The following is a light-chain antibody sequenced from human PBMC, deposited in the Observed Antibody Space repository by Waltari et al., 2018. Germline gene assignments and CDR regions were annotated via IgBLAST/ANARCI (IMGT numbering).Light chain of an antibody. Sequence: EIVMTQSPATLSVSPGERATLSCRASQCVSSNLAWYQRQPGPAPRLLIYGASTRATGIPARFSGSGSGTEFTLTISSLQSEDFAVYYCQQYNNWPPWTFGQGTKVEIK. CDR3: QQYNNWPPWT. V-gene: IGKV3-15*01. CDR1: QCVSSN. J-gene: IGKJ1*01. CDR2: GAS.